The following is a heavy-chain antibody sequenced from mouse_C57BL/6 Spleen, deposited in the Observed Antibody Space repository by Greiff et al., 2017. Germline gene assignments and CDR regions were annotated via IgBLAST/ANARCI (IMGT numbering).Heavy chain of an antibody. CDR3: ARRGEAMDC. V-gene: IGHV7-3*01. CDR1: GFTFTDYY. J-gene: IGHJ4*01. CDR2: IRNKANGYTT. Sequence: EVKLVESGGGLVQPGGSLSLSCAASGFTFTDYYMSWVRQPPGKALEWLDFIRNKANGYTTEYSASVKGRFTISRDISQSILYLQMNALRAEDSATYYCARRGEAMDCWGQGTSVTVSS.